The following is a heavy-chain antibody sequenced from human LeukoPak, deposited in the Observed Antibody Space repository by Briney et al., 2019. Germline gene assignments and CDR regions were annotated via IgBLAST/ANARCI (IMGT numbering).Heavy chain of an antibody. CDR2: INHSGNT. V-gene: IGHV4-30-4*08. CDR3: ARYTVTNLLDF. D-gene: IGHD4-17*01. CDR1: GGSISGDDDY. J-gene: IGHJ4*02. Sequence: PSETLSLTCSVSGGSISGDDDYWCWIRQPPGKGLEWIGYINHSGNTYYIPSLRSRGTISIDTSKNQFSLELSSVTAADTAVYYCARYTVTNLLDFWGQGTLVTVSS.